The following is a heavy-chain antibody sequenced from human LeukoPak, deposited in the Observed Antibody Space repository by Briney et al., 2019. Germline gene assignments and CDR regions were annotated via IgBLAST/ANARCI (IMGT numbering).Heavy chain of an antibody. CDR2: ISISSNYI. V-gene: IGHV3-21*01. J-gene: IGHJ4*02. CDR3: ARDSGGWYYFDY. Sequence: GGSLRLSCAASGFTFSNYNMNWVRQAPGKGLEWVSCISISSNYIYYPDSVKGRFTISRDNAKNSLYLQMNSLRAEDTAVYYCARDSGGWYYFDYWGQGTLVTVSS. D-gene: IGHD6-19*01. CDR1: GFTFSNYN.